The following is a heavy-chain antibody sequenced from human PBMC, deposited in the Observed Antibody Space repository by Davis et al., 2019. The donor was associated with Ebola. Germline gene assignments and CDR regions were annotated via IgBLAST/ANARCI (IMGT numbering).Heavy chain of an antibody. CDR1: GGSISSSSYY. CDR3: ARRIRSSGYYAIFDY. V-gene: IGHV4-39*01. D-gene: IGHD3-22*01. Sequence: SETLSLTCTVSGGSISSSSYYRGWIRQPPGKGLEWLGRIYYSWSTYYNPSLKSRVTITVDTSKNQFSLKLSSATAADTAVHYSARRIRSSGYYAIFDYWGQGTLVTVSS. CDR2: IYYSWST. J-gene: IGHJ4*02.